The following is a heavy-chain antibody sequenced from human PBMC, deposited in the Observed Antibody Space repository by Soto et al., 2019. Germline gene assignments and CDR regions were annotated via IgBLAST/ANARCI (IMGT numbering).Heavy chain of an antibody. V-gene: IGHV4-59*02. CDR2: IYYSGST. CDR3: ARRDTYYCARHGSGYYAPYAFDI. CDR1: GDSVSSYY. Sequence: SETLSITFTVCGDSVSSYYWGWIRQPPGKGLEWIGYIYYSGSTNYNPSLKSRVTISVDTSKNQFSLKLSSVTAADTAVYYCARRDTYYCARHGSGYYAPYAFDIWGQGTMVTVSS. D-gene: IGHD3-22*01. J-gene: IGHJ3*02.